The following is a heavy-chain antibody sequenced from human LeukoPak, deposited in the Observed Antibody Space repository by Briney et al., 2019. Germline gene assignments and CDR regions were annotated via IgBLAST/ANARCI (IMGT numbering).Heavy chain of an antibody. Sequence: SETLSLTCTVSGGSISSYYWSWIRQPPGKELEWIGYICYSGSTNYNPSLKSRVTISVDTSKNQFSLNLSSVTAADTAVYYCVRGGGYSGYDFGYWGQGTLVTVSS. V-gene: IGHV4-59*01. J-gene: IGHJ4*02. CDR3: VRGGGYSGYDFGY. D-gene: IGHD5-12*01. CDR2: ICYSGST. CDR1: GGSISSYY.